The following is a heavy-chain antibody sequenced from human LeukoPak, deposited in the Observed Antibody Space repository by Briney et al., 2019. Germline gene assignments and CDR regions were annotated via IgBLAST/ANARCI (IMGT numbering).Heavy chain of an antibody. J-gene: IGHJ4*02. Sequence: GESLKISCKGSGYSFTSYWIGWVRQMPGKGLEWMGITYPSDSDIRYSPSFQGQVTISADKSISTAYLQWSSLKASDTAMYYCARRSSITAATDYWGQGTLVTVSS. CDR2: TYPSDSDI. V-gene: IGHV5-51*01. CDR1: GYSFTSYW. CDR3: ARRSSITAATDY. D-gene: IGHD6-13*01.